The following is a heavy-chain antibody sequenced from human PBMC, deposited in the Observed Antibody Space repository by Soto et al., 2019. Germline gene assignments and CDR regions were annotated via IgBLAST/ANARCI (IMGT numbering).Heavy chain of an antibody. D-gene: IGHD1-1*01. Sequence: QVQLVESGGGVVQPGRSLRLSCAAPGFTFSSYAMHWVRQAPGKGLEWVAVISYDGSNKYYADSVKGRFTISRDNSKNTLYLQMNSLRAEDTAVYYCARDPRYNQLDYWGQGTLVTVSS. J-gene: IGHJ4*02. CDR1: GFTFSSYA. V-gene: IGHV3-30-3*01. CDR3: ARDPRYNQLDY. CDR2: ISYDGSNK.